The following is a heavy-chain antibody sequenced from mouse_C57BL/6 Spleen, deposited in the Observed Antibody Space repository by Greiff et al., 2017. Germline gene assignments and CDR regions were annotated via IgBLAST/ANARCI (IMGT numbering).Heavy chain of an antibody. CDR2: INPYNGDT. D-gene: IGHD1-1*01. Sequence: EVQLQQSGPELVKPGDSVKISCKASGYSFTGYFMNWVMQSHGKSLEWIGRINPYNGDTFYNQKFKGKATLTVDKSSSTAHMELRSLTSEDSAVYYCAREGITTVVARGIDYWGQGTTLTVSS. CDR1: GYSFTGYF. CDR3: AREGITTVVARGIDY. J-gene: IGHJ2*01. V-gene: IGHV1-20*01.